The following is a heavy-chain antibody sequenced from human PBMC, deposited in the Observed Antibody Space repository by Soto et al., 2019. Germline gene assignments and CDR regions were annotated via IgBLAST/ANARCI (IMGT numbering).Heavy chain of an antibody. CDR2: ISSSGSTI. CDR3: AGGGWFGEFDI. Sequence: PGGSLRLSCAASGFTFSSYEMNWVRQAPGKGLEWVSYISSSGSTIYYADSVKGRFTISRDNAKNSLYLQMNSLRAEDTAVYYCAGGGWFGEFDIWGQGTMVTVSS. CDR1: GFTFSSYE. J-gene: IGHJ3*02. D-gene: IGHD3-10*01. V-gene: IGHV3-48*03.